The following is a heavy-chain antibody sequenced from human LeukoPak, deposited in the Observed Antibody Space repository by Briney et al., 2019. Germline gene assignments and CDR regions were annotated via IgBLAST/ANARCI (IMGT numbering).Heavy chain of an antibody. V-gene: IGHV2-5*02. CDR1: GFSLSTSGVG. D-gene: IGHD6-13*01. CDR2: IYWDDDK. CDR3: VHSEILAAAPGYFDY. J-gene: IGHJ4*02. Sequence: VSGPTLLHPTPTLTLTFTFSGFSLSTSGVGVGWIRQPPGKALEWLTLIYWDDDKRYSPSLKSRLTITKDTSKNQVVLTITNMDPVDTATYYCVHSEILAAAPGYFDYWGQGTLVTVSS.